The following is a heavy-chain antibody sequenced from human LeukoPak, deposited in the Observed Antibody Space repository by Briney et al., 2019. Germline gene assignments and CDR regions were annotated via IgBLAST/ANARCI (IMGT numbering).Heavy chain of an antibody. CDR1: GITVSTNY. D-gene: IGHD3-3*01. Sequence: GGSLRLSCAASGITVSTNYMSWVRQAPGKGLEWVSAISGSGGSTYYADSVKGRFTISRDNSKNTLYLQMNSLRAEDTAVYYCAKEATYYDFWSGYYDYYYYYYMDVWGKGTTVTVSS. CDR3: AKEATYYDFWSGYYDYYYYYYMDV. V-gene: IGHV3-23*01. J-gene: IGHJ6*03. CDR2: ISGSGGST.